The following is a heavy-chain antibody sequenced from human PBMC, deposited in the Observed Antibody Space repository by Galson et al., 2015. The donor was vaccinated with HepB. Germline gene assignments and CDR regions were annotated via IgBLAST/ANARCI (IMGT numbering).Heavy chain of an antibody. CDR3: ARDRRGLGGRSWYGE. D-gene: IGHD6-13*01. CDR2: TYYRSKWYN. Sequence: CAISGDSVSSNSAAWNWIRQSPSRGLEWLGRTYYRSKWYNDYAVSVKSRITINPDTSTSTAYMELRSLRSDDTAVYYCARDRRGLGGRSWYGEWGQGTLVTVSS. J-gene: IGHJ4*02. CDR1: GDSVSSNSAA. V-gene: IGHV6-1*01.